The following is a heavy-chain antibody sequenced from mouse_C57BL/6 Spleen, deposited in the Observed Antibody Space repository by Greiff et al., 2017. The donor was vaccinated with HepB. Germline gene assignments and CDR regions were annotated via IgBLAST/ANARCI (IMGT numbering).Heavy chain of an antibody. Sequence: DVQLQESGPGLVKPSQSLSLTCSVTGYSITSGYYWNWIRQFPGNKLEWMGYISYDGSNNYNPSLKNRISITRDTSKNQFFLKLNSVTTEDTATYYCARDDTTVAAMDYWGQGTSVTVSS. CDR1: GYSITSGYY. J-gene: IGHJ4*01. CDR2: ISYDGSN. CDR3: ARDDTTVAAMDY. D-gene: IGHD1-1*01. V-gene: IGHV3-6*01.